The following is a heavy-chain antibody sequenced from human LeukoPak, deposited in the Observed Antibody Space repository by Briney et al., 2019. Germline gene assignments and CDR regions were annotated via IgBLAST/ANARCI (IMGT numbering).Heavy chain of an antibody. J-gene: IGHJ6*03. CDR2: SSAYNGNT. CDR3: ARAPIVATITGYYYYYMDV. Sequence: ASVKVSCKASGYTFTSYGISWVRQAPGQGLEWMGWSSAYNGNTNYAQKLQGRVTMTTDTSTSTAYMELRSLRSDDTAVYYCARAPIVATITGYYYYYMDVWGKGTTVTVSS. CDR1: GYTFTSYG. V-gene: IGHV1-18*01. D-gene: IGHD5-12*01.